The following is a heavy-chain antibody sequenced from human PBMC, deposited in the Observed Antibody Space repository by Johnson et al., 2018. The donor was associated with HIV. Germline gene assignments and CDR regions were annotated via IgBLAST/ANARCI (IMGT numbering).Heavy chain of an antibody. Sequence: QVQLVESGGGLFKPGGSLRLSCAASGLTFSDYDMSWIRQAPGKGLEWVSYISSSGSTIYYADSVAGRFTISRDNAKNSLYLQMNSLRAEDTAVYYCARNGLIPAAKGVAFDIWGQGTTVTVSS. CDR2: ISSSGSTI. V-gene: IGHV3-11*04. D-gene: IGHD2-2*01. CDR1: GLTFSDYD. J-gene: IGHJ3*02. CDR3: ARNGLIPAAKGVAFDI.